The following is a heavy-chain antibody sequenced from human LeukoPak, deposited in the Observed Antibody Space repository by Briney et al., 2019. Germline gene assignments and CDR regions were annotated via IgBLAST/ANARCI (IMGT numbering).Heavy chain of an antibody. V-gene: IGHV4-59*01. CDR1: GDSMGENY. CDR3: ERGGSSWYLIFDY. CDR2: IYRTGSS. Sequence: SETLSLTCTVSGDSMGENYWSWIRQPAGKRLEYIGFIYRTGSSNYNPSLKSRVTMSIDTSKNQFSLKLSSVTAADTTVYYCERGGSSWYLIFDYWGQGALVTVSS. D-gene: IGHD6-13*01. J-gene: IGHJ4*02.